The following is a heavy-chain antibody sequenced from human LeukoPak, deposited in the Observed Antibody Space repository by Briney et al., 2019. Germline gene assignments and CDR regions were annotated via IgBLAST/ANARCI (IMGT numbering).Heavy chain of an antibody. CDR1: GGSFSGYY. J-gene: IGHJ5*02. D-gene: IGHD2-15*01. Sequence: SETLSLTCAVYGGSFSGYYWSWIRQAPGKGLEWIGEINHSGSTNYNPSLKSRVTISVDTSKNQFSLKLNSVTAADTAVYYCATEPGYCSGGRCYGSWFDPWGQGTLVTVSS. CDR2: INHSGST. V-gene: IGHV4-34*01. CDR3: ATEPGYCSGGRCYGSWFDP.